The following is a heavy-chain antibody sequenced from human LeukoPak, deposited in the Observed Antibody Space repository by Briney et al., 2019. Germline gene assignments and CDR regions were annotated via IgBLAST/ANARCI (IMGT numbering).Heavy chain of an antibody. J-gene: IGHJ3*02. CDR3: ARDRGDPLTGYLDAFDI. CDR1: GASVSSGTYY. CDR2: VYSSGST. Sequence: SETLSLTCTVSGASVSSGTYYWTWIRQPPGKGLEWIGYVYSSGSTNYSPSLKSRVTMSLEMSKNQFSLRLSSVTAADTAVYYCARDRGDPLTGYLDAFDIWGQGTMVTVSS. D-gene: IGHD3-9*01. V-gene: IGHV4-61*01.